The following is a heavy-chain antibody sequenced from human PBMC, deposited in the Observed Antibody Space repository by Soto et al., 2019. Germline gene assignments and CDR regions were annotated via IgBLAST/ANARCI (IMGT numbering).Heavy chain of an antibody. CDR2: ISAYNGNT. Sequence: QVQLVQSGAEVKKPGASVKVSCKASGYTFTNYGISWVRQAPGQGLEWMGWISAYNGNTDYAQKRKGRVTMTTDKTTSTAYMELRSLRSADTAVYYCARVGAYCVSTSCHDYWGQGTLVTVSS. J-gene: IGHJ4*02. CDR1: GYTFTNYG. V-gene: IGHV1-18*01. D-gene: IGHD2-2*01. CDR3: ARVGAYCVSTSCHDY.